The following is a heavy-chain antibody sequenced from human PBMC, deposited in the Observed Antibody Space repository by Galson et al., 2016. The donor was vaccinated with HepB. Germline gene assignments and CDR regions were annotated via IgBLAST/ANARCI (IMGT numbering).Heavy chain of an antibody. V-gene: IGHV3-23*01. Sequence: SLRLSCAASGITLTYYAVAWVRQAPGRGLEWVSAISGSGGSTYYADSVKGRFTISRDNSKNTVSLLMSSLRADDTAIYYCAKLCFSDLDYWGQGTLVTVSS. CDR2: ISGSGGST. CDR1: GITLTYYA. CDR3: AKLCFSDLDY. J-gene: IGHJ4*02. D-gene: IGHD3-16*01.